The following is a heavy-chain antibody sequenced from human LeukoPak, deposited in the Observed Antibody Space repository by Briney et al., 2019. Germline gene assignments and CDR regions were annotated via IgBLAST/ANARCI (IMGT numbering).Heavy chain of an antibody. Sequence: PGGSLRLSCAASGFTFSSYGMHWVRQAPGKGLEWVAVISYDGSNKYYADSVKGRFTISRDNSKNTLYLQMNSLRAEDTAVYYCAKDLISGSYSPEYFQHWGQGTLVTVSS. V-gene: IGHV3-30*18. D-gene: IGHD1-26*01. CDR1: GFTFSSYG. J-gene: IGHJ1*01. CDR2: ISYDGSNK. CDR3: AKDLISGSYSPEYFQH.